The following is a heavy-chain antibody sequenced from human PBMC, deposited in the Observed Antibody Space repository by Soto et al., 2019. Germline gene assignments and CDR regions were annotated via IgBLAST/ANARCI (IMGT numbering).Heavy chain of an antibody. CDR1: GGFITNYY. CDR2: IHYSGST. J-gene: IGHJ4*02. V-gene: IGHV4-59*01. Sequence: SETLSLTCTVSGGFITNYYWNWIRQPPGKGLEWIGYIHYSGSTEYSSSLTNRVTILLDTSKNQFSLKLSSVTAADTAVYYCARIGGYRGSSHLDSWGQGALVTVSS. CDR3: ARIGGYRGSSHLDS. D-gene: IGHD1-26*01.